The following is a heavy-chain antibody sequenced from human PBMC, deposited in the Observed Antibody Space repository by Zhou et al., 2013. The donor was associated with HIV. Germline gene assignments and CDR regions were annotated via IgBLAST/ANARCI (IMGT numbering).Heavy chain of an antibody. Sequence: VQLLESGGGLVQPGGSLRLSCATSGFSFGDYYMHWVRQAPGKGLEWVAVINQDGSAKYYVASVKGRFTISRDNAKNSLSLQMSSLRAEDTAVFYCARGTGFLIDFWGQGTLVTVSS. CDR2: INQDGSAK. CDR1: GFSFGDYY. V-gene: IGHV3-7*01. D-gene: IGHD7-27*01. J-gene: IGHJ4*02. CDR3: ARGTGFLIDF.